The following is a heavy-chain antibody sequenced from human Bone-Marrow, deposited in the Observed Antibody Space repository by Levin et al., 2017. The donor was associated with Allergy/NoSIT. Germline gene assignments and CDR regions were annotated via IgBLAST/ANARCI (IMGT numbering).Heavy chain of an antibody. CDR1: GASIASARYF. D-gene: IGHD4/OR15-4a*01. V-gene: IGHV4-31*03. CDR2: IHGSRSF. CDR3: ARVRQMNMAHLSPRWFDP. J-gene: IGHJ5*02. Sequence: KPSETLSLTCSVSGASIASARYFWTWVRQFPEKGLEWIGDIHGSRSFSYNPSLKQRVAMSLNTSANQLSLTLESVTAADTAVYFCARVRQMNMAHLSPRWFDPWGQGILVSVSS.